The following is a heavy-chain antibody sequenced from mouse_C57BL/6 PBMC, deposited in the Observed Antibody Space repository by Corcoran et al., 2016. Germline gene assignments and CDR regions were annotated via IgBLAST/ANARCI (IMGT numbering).Heavy chain of an antibody. J-gene: IGHJ2*01. D-gene: IGHD2-3*01. V-gene: IGHV9-3*01. CDR2: INTYSGVP. CDR3: ARLDYDGYYPFDY. Sequence: QIQLVKSEPELNKPGETVQISCKASGYTFTTYGMSWVKQAPGKGLKWMGWINTYSGVPTYADDFKGRFAFSLETSASTAYLQINNLKNEDTATYFCARLDYDGYYPFDYWGQGTTLTVSS. CDR1: GYTFTTYG.